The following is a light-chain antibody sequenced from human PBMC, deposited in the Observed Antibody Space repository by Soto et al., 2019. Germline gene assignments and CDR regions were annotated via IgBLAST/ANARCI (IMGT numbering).Light chain of an antibody. Sequence: EIVLTQSPATLSLSPGGRATLSCRVSQNINIYLAWYQQKLGQAPRLLIYDSSIRATGIPARFSGSGSGTDFTLTISRLEPEDFGVYYCQQRYSWPLTFGGGTKVEIK. CDR1: QNINIY. V-gene: IGKV3-11*01. CDR3: QQRYSWPLT. CDR2: DSS. J-gene: IGKJ4*01.